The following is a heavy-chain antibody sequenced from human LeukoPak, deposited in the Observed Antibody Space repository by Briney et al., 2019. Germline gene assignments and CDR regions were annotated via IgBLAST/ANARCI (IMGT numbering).Heavy chain of an antibody. J-gene: IGHJ4*02. V-gene: IGHV3-23*01. CDR3: AKDPNWGSPKYYFDY. Sequence: GGSLRLSCAASGFTFSSYVMTWVRQAPGKGLEWVSAISASGDSASFADSVKGRFTISRDNLKNTLYLQMNSLRAEDTAVYYCAKDPNWGSPKYYFDYWGQGTLVTVSS. CDR1: GFTFSSYV. D-gene: IGHD3-16*01. CDR2: ISASGDSA.